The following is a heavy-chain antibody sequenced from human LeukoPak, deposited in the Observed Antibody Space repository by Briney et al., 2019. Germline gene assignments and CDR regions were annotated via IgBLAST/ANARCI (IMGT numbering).Heavy chain of an antibody. CDR2: IIPIFGTA. D-gene: IGHD5-12*01. V-gene: IGHV1-69*05. Sequence: SVKVSCKASGGTFSSYAISWVRQAPGQGLEWMGGIIPIFGTANYAQKFQGRVTITTDESTSTAYMELSSLRSEDTAVYYCARGGGLVATTAFDYWGQGTLVTVSS. CDR3: ARGGGLVATTAFDY. J-gene: IGHJ4*02. CDR1: GGTFSSYA.